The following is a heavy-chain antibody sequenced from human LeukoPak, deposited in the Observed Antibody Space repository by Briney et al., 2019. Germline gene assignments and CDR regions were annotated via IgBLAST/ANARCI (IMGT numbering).Heavy chain of an antibody. D-gene: IGHD5-18*01. CDR3: ARLWYDGDSYYFDY. CDR2: INHSGST. J-gene: IGHJ4*02. CDR1: GGSISSYY. Sequence: ETLSLTCTVSGGSISSYYWSWIRQPPGKGLEWIGEINHSGSTNYNPSLKSRVTISVDTSKNQFSLKLSSVTAADTAVYYCARLWYDGDSYYFDYWGQGTLVTVSS. V-gene: IGHV4-34*01.